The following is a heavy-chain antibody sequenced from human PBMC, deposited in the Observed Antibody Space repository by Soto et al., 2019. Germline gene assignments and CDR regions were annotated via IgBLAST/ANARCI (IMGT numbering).Heavy chain of an antibody. V-gene: IGHV5-51*01. J-gene: IGHJ4*02. CDR3: VRHTRDGYTGSDYLDY. CDR2: IYPGDSEI. Sequence: GESLKISCQGSGYSFTSYWIGWVRQMPGKGLQWMGIIYPGDSEIRYSPSFQGHVTISADKSISTAYLQWSSLKASDTAMYYCVRHTRDGYTGSDYLDYWGQGSLVTVPQ. D-gene: IGHD5-12*01. CDR1: GYSFTSYW.